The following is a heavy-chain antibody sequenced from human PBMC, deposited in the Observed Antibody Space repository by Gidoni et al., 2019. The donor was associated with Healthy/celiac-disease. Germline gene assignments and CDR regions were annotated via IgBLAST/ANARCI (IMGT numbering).Heavy chain of an antibody. D-gene: IGHD2-21*01. Sequence: EGQLVESGGGLVQPGGSLRLSWAASGFTVSSNYMSWVRQAPGKGLAWVSVIYSGGSTYYADAVKGRFTISRHNSKNTLYLQMNSLRAEDTAVYYCAREGCGGDCFDYWGQGTLVTVS. V-gene: IGHV3-53*04. CDR3: AREGCGGDCFDY. J-gene: IGHJ4*02. CDR1: GFTVSSNY. CDR2: IYSGGST.